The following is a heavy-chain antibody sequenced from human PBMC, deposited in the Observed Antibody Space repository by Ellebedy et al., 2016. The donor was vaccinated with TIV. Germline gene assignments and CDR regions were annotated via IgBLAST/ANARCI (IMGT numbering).Heavy chain of an antibody. CDR2: IKSKTYGETT. CDR1: GFTFVNAW. CDR3: TTDRASGEAGRYYYDSSGYGLRGY. J-gene: IGHJ4*02. Sequence: PGGSLRLSCAASGFTFVNAWMNWVRQAPGKGLEWVGRIKSKTYGETTDYAAPVKGRFTISRDDSKNTLYLQMNSLKTEDTAVYYCTTDRASGEAGRYYYDSSGYGLRGYWGQGTLVTVSS. V-gene: IGHV3-15*07. D-gene: IGHD3-22*01.